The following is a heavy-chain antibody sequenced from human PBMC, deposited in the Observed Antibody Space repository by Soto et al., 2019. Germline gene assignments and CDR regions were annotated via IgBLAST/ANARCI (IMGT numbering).Heavy chain of an antibody. CDR3: ARDTGAGAATNMGWFDP. V-gene: IGHV1-69*01. J-gene: IGHJ5*02. D-gene: IGHD6-19*01. CDR1: GGTFSSYA. CDR2: IIPIFGTA. Sequence: QVQLVQSGAEVKKPGSSVKVSCKASGGTFSSYAISWVRQAPGQGLEWMGGIIPIFGTANYAKKFQVRFTITADESTSTAYMELSSLRSEDTAVYYCARDTGAGAATNMGWFDPWGQGTLVTVSS.